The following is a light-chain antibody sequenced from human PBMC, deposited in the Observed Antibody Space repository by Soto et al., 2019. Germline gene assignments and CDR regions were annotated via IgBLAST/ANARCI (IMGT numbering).Light chain of an antibody. Sequence: QSALTQHASVSGSPGQSITISCTGTSSDVGGYNYVSWYQQHPGKAPKLMIYDVSNRPSGVSNRFSGSKSGNTASLTISGLQAEDEADYYCSSYTSSSTLLYVFGNGTQLTVL. CDR1: SSDVGGYNY. J-gene: IGLJ1*01. CDR3: SSYTSSSTLLYV. V-gene: IGLV2-14*01. CDR2: DVS.